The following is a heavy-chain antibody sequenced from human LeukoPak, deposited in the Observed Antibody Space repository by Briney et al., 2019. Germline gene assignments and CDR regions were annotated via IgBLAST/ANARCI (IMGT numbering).Heavy chain of an antibody. Sequence: GGSLRLSCSASGFTFSDYYMSWIRQAPGKGLEWVSYISSSGSTIYYADSVKGRFTISRDNAKNSLYLQMNSLRAEDTAVYYCARGSSNYHCYYYYMDVWGKGTTVTVSS. V-gene: IGHV3-11*04. CDR2: ISSSGSTI. CDR1: GFTFSDYY. J-gene: IGHJ6*03. CDR3: ARGSSNYHCYYYYMDV. D-gene: IGHD4-11*01.